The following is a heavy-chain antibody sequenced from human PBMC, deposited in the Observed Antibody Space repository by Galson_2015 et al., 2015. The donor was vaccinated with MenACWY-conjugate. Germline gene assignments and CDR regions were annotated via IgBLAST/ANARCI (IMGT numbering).Heavy chain of an antibody. CDR2: ISYDGSNK. J-gene: IGHJ4*02. Sequence: SLRLSCAASGFTFSSYGMHWVRQAPGKGLEWVAVISYDGSNKYHADSVKGRFTISRDNSKNTLYLQMNSLRAEDTAVYYCAKARRGRVVVTATTDYWGQGTLVTVSS. D-gene: IGHD2-21*02. CDR3: AKARRGRVVVTATTDY. CDR1: GFTFSSYG. V-gene: IGHV3-30*18.